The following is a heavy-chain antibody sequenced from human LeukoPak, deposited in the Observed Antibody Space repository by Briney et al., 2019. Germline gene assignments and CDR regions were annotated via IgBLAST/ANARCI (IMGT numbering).Heavy chain of an antibody. D-gene: IGHD3-22*01. Sequence: GGSLRLSCAASGFTFSDYYMSWIRQAPGKGLEWVSYISTSGSTIYYADSVKGRFTISRDNAKTSLYLQMNSLRAEDTAVYYCAKAHYYDSSGYSYYYYYGMDVWGQGTTVTVSS. CDR2: ISTSGSTI. CDR3: AKAHYYDSSGYSYYYYYGMDV. V-gene: IGHV3-11*01. CDR1: GFTFSDYY. J-gene: IGHJ6*02.